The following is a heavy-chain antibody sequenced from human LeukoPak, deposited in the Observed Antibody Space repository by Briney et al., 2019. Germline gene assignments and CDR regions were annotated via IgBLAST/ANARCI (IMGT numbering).Heavy chain of an antibody. CDR3: AKDITRIAANAFDI. CDR1: GFTFSASG. CDR2: IRDDGTNE. Sequence: GGSLRLSCATSGFTFSASGMHWVRQAPGKGLEGVAFIRDDGTNEYYTDSVKGRFTISRDNSKNTLYLQMNSLRAEDTAVYYCAKDITRIAANAFDIWGQGTMVTVSS. J-gene: IGHJ3*02. D-gene: IGHD6-25*01. V-gene: IGHV3-30*02.